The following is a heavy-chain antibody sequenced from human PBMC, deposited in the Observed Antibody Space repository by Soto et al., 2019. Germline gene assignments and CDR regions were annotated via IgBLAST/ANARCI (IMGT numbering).Heavy chain of an antibody. CDR2: ISGGGDTT. D-gene: IGHD3-10*01. CDR3: AKGRGGSGSLTPRVDF. V-gene: IGHV3-23*01. CDR1: GVTFNNYA. J-gene: IGHJ4*02. Sequence: EVQLLESGGGLVQPGGSLRLSCAASGVTFNNYAMTWVRQAPGKGLEWVSAISGGGDTTSYADSVKGRFTVSRDGSKSTLYLQMSSLRAEDTALYYCAKGRGGSGSLTPRVDFWGQGTLVTVSS.